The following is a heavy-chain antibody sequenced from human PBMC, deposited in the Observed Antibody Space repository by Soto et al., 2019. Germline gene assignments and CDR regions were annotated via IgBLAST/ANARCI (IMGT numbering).Heavy chain of an antibody. Sequence: SETLSLTCTVSGGSISSGDYYWSWTRQPPGKGLEWIGYIYYSGSTYYNPSLKSRVTISVDTSKNQFSLKLSSVTAADTAVYYCARDSSVGASHYWGQGTLVTVSS. D-gene: IGHD1-26*01. CDR1: GGSISSGDYY. CDR2: IYYSGST. CDR3: ARDSSVGASHY. J-gene: IGHJ4*02. V-gene: IGHV4-30-4*01.